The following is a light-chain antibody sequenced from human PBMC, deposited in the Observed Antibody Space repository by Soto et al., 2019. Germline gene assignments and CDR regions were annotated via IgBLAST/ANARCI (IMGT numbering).Light chain of an antibody. CDR3: QHYNNWPRT. CDR2: GAS. V-gene: IGKV3-15*01. CDR1: QSVSSN. Sequence: EIVMTQSPATLSVSPGARATLSCRASQSVSSNLAWYQQKPGQAPRVLIYGASTRATGIPARFSGSRSGTEFTLTISSLQSEDFAVYYCQHYNNWPRTFGQGTKVEIK. J-gene: IGKJ1*01.